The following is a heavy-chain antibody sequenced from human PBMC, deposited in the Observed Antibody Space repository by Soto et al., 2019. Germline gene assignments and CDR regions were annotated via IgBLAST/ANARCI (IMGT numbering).Heavy chain of an antibody. D-gene: IGHD1-26*01. J-gene: IGHJ3*02. V-gene: IGHV3-30-3*01. Sequence: QVQVLEFGGGVVQPGRSLRLSCAASGFTFSRYAMHWVRQAPGKGLEGVAVISYDGNNKYYADSVKGRFTISRDNSKNTLYLQMNSLRAEDTAVYYCARGTGSSLRDAFDIWGQGTMVTVSS. CDR2: ISYDGNNK. CDR3: ARGTGSSLRDAFDI. CDR1: GFTFSRYA.